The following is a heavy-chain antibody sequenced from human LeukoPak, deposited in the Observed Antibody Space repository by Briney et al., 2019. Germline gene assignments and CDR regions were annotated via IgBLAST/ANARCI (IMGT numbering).Heavy chain of an antibody. Sequence: GGSLRLSCAASGFTFSSYAMHWVRQAPGKGLEGVAVISYDGSNKYYTDSVKGRFTISRDNSKNTLYLQMNSLGAEDTAVFYCARDAFQTSGTYMDYWGQGTLVTVSS. D-gene: IGHD3-10*01. J-gene: IGHJ4*02. CDR2: ISYDGSNK. V-gene: IGHV3-30-3*01. CDR1: GFTFSSYA. CDR3: ARDAFQTSGTYMDY.